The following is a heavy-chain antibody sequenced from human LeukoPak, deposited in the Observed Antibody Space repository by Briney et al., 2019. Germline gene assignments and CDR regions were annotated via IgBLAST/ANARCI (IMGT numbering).Heavy chain of an antibody. J-gene: IGHJ6*02. CDR2: ISGSGGST. CDR1: GFTFSSYA. CDR3: ARPPTDSSGYYYYYGMDV. D-gene: IGHD3-22*01. V-gene: IGHV3-23*01. Sequence: PGGSLRLSCAASGFTFSSYAMSWVRQAPGKGLEWVSVISGSGGSTHFADSVKGRFTISRDNSKNTLYVQMNSLRSEDTAVYYCARPPTDSSGYYYYYGMDVWGQGTTVTVSS.